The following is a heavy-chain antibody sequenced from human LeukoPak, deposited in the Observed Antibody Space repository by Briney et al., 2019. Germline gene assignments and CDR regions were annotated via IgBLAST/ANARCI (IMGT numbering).Heavy chain of an antibody. V-gene: IGHV3-23*01. CDR1: GFTFRIYG. CDR3: AKGGRYFDWFFHFDP. J-gene: IGHJ5*02. CDR2: ISGNGGST. Sequence: GGSLRLSCAASGFTFRIYGMSWVRQAPGKGLEWVSAISGNGGSTYYADSVKGRFTISRDNSKNTLYLQMNSLRAEDTAVYYCAKGGRYFDWFFHFDPWGQGTLVTVSS. D-gene: IGHD3-9*01.